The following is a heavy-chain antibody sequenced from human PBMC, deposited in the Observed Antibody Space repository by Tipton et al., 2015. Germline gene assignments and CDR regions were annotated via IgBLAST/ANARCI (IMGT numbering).Heavy chain of an antibody. Sequence: LVKPSETLTVTCTFSGFSLSTYGVGVTWIRQPPGKALEWLALIYWHDSKRYSPSLSNRLTVTKDTSKNQVVLTMTNMDAADTATYYCAYRTFNDGPIAAYWGQGTLVTVSS. V-gene: IGHV2-5*01. CDR1: GFSLSTYGVG. J-gene: IGHJ4*02. D-gene: IGHD2-21*01. CDR2: IYWHDSK. CDR3: AYRTFNDGPIAAY.